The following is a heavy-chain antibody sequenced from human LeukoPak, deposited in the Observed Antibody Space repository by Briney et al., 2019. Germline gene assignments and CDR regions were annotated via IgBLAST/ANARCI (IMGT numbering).Heavy chain of an antibody. V-gene: IGHV3-23*01. CDR3: ARVKGSGSYQSDNWFDP. CDR1: GFTFSSYA. D-gene: IGHD3-10*01. CDR2: ISGSGGST. J-gene: IGHJ5*02. Sequence: GGSLRLSCAASGFTFSSYAMSWVRQAPGKGLEWVSAISGSGGSTYYADSVKGRFTISRDNSKNTLYLQMNSLRAEDTAVYYCARVKGSGSYQSDNWFDPWGQGTLVTVSS.